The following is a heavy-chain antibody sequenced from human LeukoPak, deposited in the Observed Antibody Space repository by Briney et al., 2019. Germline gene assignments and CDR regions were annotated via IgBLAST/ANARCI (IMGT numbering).Heavy chain of an antibody. CDR3: ASCGGDCYLAMVYFDY. CDR2: IIPVFGTA. D-gene: IGHD2-21*02. J-gene: IGHJ4*02. V-gene: IGHV1-69*01. CDR1: GGTFSSYA. Sequence: SVKVSCKASGGTFSSYAISWVRQAPGQGLEWMGGIIPVFGTANYAQKFQGRVTITADESTSTAYMELSSLRSEDTAVYYCASCGGDCYLAMVYFDYWGQGTLVTVSS.